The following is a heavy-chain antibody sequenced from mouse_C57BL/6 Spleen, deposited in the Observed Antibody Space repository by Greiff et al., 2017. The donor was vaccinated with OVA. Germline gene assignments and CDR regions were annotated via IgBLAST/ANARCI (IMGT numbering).Heavy chain of an antibody. J-gene: IGHJ4*01. V-gene: IGHV1-15*01. CDR2: IDPETGGT. Sequence: QVHVKQSGAELVRPGASVTLSCKASGYTFTDYEMHWVKQTPVHGLEWIGAIDPETGGTAYNQKFKGKAILTADKSSSTAYMELRSLTSEDSAVYYCTKERGVAMDYWGQGTSVTVSS. CDR3: TKERGVAMDY. CDR1: GYTFTDYE.